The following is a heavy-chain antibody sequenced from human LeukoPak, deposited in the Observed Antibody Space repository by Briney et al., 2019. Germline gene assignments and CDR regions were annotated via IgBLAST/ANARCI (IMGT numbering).Heavy chain of an antibody. CDR3: ARDWIGVVPAAIARFPNWFDP. Sequence: SETLSLTCTVSGGSISSYYWSWIRQPAGKGLEWIGRIYTSGSTNYNPSLKSRVTMSVDTSKNQFSLKLSSVTAADTAVYYCARDWIGVVPAAIARFPNWFDPWGQGTLVTVSS. J-gene: IGHJ5*02. V-gene: IGHV4-4*07. CDR2: IYTSGST. D-gene: IGHD2-2*01. CDR1: GGSISSYY.